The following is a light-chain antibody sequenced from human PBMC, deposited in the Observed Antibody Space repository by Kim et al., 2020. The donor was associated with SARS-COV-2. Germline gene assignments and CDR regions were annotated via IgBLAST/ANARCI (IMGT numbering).Light chain of an antibody. V-gene: IGLV2-14*02. CDR2: EVN. CDR3: CSFTTSSTLV. J-gene: IGLJ2*01. Sequence: GQSITISCTGTSSDVGSYSLVSWYQQHPGKAPKLMIYEVNKRPSGVSNRLSASKSGNTASLTISGLQSEDEADYYCCSFTTSSTLVFGGGTKVTVL. CDR1: SSDVGSYSL.